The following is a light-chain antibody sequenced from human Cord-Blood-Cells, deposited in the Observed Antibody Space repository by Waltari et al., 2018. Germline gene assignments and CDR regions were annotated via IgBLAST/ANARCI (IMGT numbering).Light chain of an antibody. J-gene: IGKJ4*01. CDR2: WAS. Sequence: DIVMTQSQDSLAVSLGQRATINCKSSQSVLYSSNNKNYLAWYQQKPGQPPKLPIYWASTRESGVPDRFSGSGSGTDFTLTISSLQAEDVAVYYCQQYYSTPLTFGGGTKVEIK. CDR3: QQYYSTPLT. V-gene: IGKV4-1*01. CDR1: QSVLYSSNNKNY.